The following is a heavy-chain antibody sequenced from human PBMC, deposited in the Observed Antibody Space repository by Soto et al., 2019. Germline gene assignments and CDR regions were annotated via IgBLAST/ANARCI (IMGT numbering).Heavy chain of an antibody. CDR1: GFTFSDYS. Sequence: EVQLLESGGGLVQPGGSLTLSCVASGFTFSDYSMTWVRQAPGSGLEWVSTLTPAGTTFYADSVKGRFTISRDNYRNTLPLLMYNLRAEDTARYYCAKRATTVPTPGNYFDCWGQGTLVTVSS. CDR3: AKRATTVPTPGNYFDC. J-gene: IGHJ4*02. D-gene: IGHD2-15*01. CDR2: LTPAGTT. V-gene: IGHV3-23*01.